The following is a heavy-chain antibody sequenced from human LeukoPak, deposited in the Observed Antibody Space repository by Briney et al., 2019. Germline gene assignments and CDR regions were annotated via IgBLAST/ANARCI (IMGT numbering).Heavy chain of an antibody. Sequence: GGSLRLSCTASGFTSGDYTMSWFRQAPGKGLEWVGFIRSKAYGGTTGYTASVKGRFTILRDDSKSIAYLQMNSLKTADTAVYYCTRDRGYCSGGSCRHPPFVYWGQGILVTVSS. J-gene: IGHJ4*02. CDR1: GFTSGDYT. D-gene: IGHD2-15*01. CDR2: IRSKAYGGTT. V-gene: IGHV3-49*01. CDR3: TRDRGYCSGGSCRHPPFVY.